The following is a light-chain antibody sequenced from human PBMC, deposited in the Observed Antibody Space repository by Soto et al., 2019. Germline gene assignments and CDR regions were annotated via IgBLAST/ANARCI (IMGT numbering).Light chain of an antibody. CDR1: SSDVGGYNY. Sequence: QSALTQPASVSGSPGQSITICCTGTSSDVGGYNYVSWYQQHPGKAPKLMIYDVSNRPSGVSNRFSGSKSGNTASLTISGLQAEDEADYYCSSYTSSSSYVFGTGTKLTVL. V-gene: IGLV2-14*01. J-gene: IGLJ1*01. CDR2: DVS. CDR3: SSYTSSSSYV.